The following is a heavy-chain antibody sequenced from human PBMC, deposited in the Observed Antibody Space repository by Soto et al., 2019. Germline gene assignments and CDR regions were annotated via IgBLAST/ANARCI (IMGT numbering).Heavy chain of an antibody. CDR1: GYTFTSYG. D-gene: IGHD2-15*01. J-gene: IGHJ6*02. CDR3: ARSCSGGSCYFVVPLLSPYFYGMDV. CDR2: ISAYNGNT. V-gene: IGHV1-18*04. Sequence: QVQLVQSGAEVKKPGASVKVSCKASGYTFTSYGISWVRQAPGQGLEWMGWISAYNGNTNYAQKLQGRVTMTTDTSTCTAYMVLRILRSDDTAVYYCARSCSGGSCYFVVPLLSPYFYGMDVWGQGTTVTVSS.